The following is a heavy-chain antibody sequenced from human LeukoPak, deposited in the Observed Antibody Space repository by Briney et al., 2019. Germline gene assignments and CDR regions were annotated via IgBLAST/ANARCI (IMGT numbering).Heavy chain of an antibody. D-gene: IGHD6-13*01. V-gene: IGHV3-33*06. CDR1: GFTFSSYG. Sequence: GGSLRLSCAASGFTFSSYGMHWVRQAPGKGLEWVAVIWYDGSNKYYADSVKGRFTISRDNPKNTLYLQMNSLRAEDTAVYYCAKDHSSSLDYWGQGTLVTVSS. CDR2: IWYDGSNK. J-gene: IGHJ4*02. CDR3: AKDHSSSLDY.